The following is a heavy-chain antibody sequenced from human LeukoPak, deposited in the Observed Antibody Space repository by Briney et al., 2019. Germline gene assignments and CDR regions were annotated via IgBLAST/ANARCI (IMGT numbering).Heavy chain of an antibody. CDR2: ISGSGGST. CDR1: GFTFSSYA. V-gene: IGHV3-23*01. CDR3: AKSKYVAVAGTYFHCFDY. J-gene: IGHJ4*02. D-gene: IGHD6-19*01. Sequence: GGSLRLSCAASGFTFSSYAVSWVRQAPGKGLEWVSAISGSGGSTYYADSVKGRFTISRDNSKNTLYLQMNSLRAEDTAVYYCAKSKYVAVAGTYFHCFDYWGQGTLVTVSS.